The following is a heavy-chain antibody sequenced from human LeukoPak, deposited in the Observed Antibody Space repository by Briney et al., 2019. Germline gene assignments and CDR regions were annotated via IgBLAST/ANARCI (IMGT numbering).Heavy chain of an antibody. Sequence: GGSLRLSCAASGFTFSSYNMNWVRQAPGKGLEWVSSISRSSSYIYYADSVKGRFTISRDNAKNSLYLQMSSLRAEDTAVYYCVKVSYSSSWLTLDYWGQGTLVTVSS. V-gene: IGHV3-21*01. CDR3: VKVSYSSSWLTLDY. CDR1: GFTFSSYN. CDR2: ISRSSSYI. D-gene: IGHD6-13*01. J-gene: IGHJ4*02.